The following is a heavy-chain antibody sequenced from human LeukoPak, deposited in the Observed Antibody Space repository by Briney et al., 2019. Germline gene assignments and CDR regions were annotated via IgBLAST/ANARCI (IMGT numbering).Heavy chain of an antibody. V-gene: IGHV3-30*02. CDR1: GISFSSYG. D-gene: IGHD3-9*01. CDR2: IWYDASNK. J-gene: IGHJ4*02. CDR3: ATDISTHYFGS. Sequence: GGSLRLSCAASGISFSSYGMHWVRQAPGKGVEWVTFIWYDASNKYYAESVKGRFTISRDNSRNTLFLQMNSLRAEDTAIYYCATDISTHYFGSWGQGTLVTVSS.